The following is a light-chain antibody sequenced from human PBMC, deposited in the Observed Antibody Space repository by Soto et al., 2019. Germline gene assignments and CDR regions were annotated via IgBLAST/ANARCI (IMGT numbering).Light chain of an antibody. CDR2: WAS. CDR1: QSVLYSSNNKNY. Sequence: DIAMTQSPDSLAVSLGERATINCKSSQSVLYSSNNKNYLAWYQQKPGQPPKLLIYWASTRESGVPDRFSGSGSGTHFTLTISSLQAEDVAVYYCQQYFSTPCTFGQGTKLEIK. J-gene: IGKJ2*02. V-gene: IGKV4-1*01. CDR3: QQYFSTPCT.